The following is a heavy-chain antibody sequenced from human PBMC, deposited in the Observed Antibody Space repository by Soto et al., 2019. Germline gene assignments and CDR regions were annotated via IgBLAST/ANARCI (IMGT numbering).Heavy chain of an antibody. J-gene: IGHJ6*02. D-gene: IGHD3-10*01. Sequence: QVQLVQSGAEVRRPGASVKVSCKASGYTFSNDGINWVRQAPGQGLEWMGWISAYNGNTEYAQNFQGRVTMTTDTSTSTAYMELRSLRSDDTAVYSCARGGPTSADYYYGMDVWGLGTTVTLSS. CDR2: ISAYNGNT. CDR3: ARGGPTSADYYYGMDV. CDR1: GYTFSNDG. V-gene: IGHV1-18*01.